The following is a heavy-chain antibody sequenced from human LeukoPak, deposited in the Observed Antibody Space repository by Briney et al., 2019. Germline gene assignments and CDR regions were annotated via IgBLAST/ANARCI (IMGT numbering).Heavy chain of an antibody. D-gene: IGHD5-18*01. CDR3: ARDNTWDSYARAGDAFGI. V-gene: IGHV4-61*02. J-gene: IGHJ3*02. CDR1: GGSISSGDYY. CDR2: IYTSGST. Sequence: SETLSLTCTVSGGSISSGDYYWSWIRQPPGKGLEWIGRIYTSGSTNYNPSLKSRVTISVDTSKNQFSLKLSSVTAADTAVYYCARDNTWDSYARAGDAFGIWGQGTMVTVSS.